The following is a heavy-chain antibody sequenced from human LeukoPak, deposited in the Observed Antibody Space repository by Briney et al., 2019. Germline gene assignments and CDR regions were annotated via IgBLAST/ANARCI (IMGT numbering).Heavy chain of an antibody. CDR2: FDPEDGET. D-gene: IGHD5-24*01. Sequence: ASVKVSCKVSGYTLTELSMHWVRQAPGKGLEWMGGFDPEDGETIYAQKFQGRVTMTEDTSTDTAYVELSSLRSEDTAVYYCATDRRWLQPFDYWGQGTLVTVSS. J-gene: IGHJ4*02. CDR1: GYTLTELS. CDR3: ATDRRWLQPFDY. V-gene: IGHV1-24*01.